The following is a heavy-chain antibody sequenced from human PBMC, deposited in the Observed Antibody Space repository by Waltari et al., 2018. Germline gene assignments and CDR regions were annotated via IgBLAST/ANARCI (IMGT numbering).Heavy chain of an antibody. Sequence: QLQLQESGPGLVKPSETLSLTCTVSGGPISSSSYYWGWIRQPPGKGPECVGSIYYSGGTYYNPSLKSRVTISVDTSKIQFSLKLSSVTAADTAVYYCARGLTTNYYYGMDVWGQGTTVTVSS. CDR2: IYYSGGT. V-gene: IGHV4-39*01. CDR1: GGPISSSSYY. CDR3: ARGLTTNYYYGMDV. J-gene: IGHJ6*02. D-gene: IGHD4-17*01.